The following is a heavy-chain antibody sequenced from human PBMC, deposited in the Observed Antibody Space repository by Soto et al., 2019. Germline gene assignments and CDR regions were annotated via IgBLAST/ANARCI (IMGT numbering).Heavy chain of an antibody. CDR2: MNPNSGNT. CDR1: GYTFTSYD. D-gene: IGHD1-20*01. CDR3: ARGRWAVYNSYFDY. J-gene: IGHJ4*02. Sequence: QVQLVQSGAEVKKPGASVKVSCKASGYTFTSYDINWVRQATGQGLEWMGWMNPNSGNTGYAQKFQGRVTMTRNTXKSTAYMELSSLRSEDTAVYYCARGRWAVYNSYFDYWGQGTLVTVSS. V-gene: IGHV1-8*01.